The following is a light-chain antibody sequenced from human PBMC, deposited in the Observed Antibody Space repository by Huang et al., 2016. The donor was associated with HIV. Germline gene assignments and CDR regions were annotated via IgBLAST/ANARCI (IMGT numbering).Light chain of an antibody. CDR3: QQYHSTPYT. Sequence: DIQMTQSPSSLSAAVRNRVTITCRASQAIAKSFAWYQQKPGKAPKLLLYAASRLESGVPSRFSGSGSGTDYTLTISSLQPEDFATYYCQQYHSTPYTFGQGTKLEIK. CDR2: AAS. J-gene: IGKJ2*01. V-gene: IGKV1-NL1*01. CDR1: QAIAKS.